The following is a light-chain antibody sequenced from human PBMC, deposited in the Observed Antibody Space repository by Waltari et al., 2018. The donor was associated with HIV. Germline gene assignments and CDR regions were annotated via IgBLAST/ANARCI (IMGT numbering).Light chain of an antibody. J-gene: IGLJ2*01. CDR3: CSYAGSSTLV. V-gene: IGLV2-23*02. Sequence: QSALTQPASVSGSPGQSITISCTGTSSDVGGYNYFPWYQQHPGKAPKLMIYDVSKRPSGVSNRFSGSKSGNTASLTISGLQAEDEADYYCCSYAGSSTLVFGGGTKLTVL. CDR1: SSDVGGYNY. CDR2: DVS.